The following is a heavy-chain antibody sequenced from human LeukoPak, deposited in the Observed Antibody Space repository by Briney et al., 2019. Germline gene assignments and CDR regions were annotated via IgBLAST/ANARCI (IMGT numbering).Heavy chain of an antibody. D-gene: IGHD6-13*01. J-gene: IGHJ5*02. CDR3: ARDGAAAGKFDP. Sequence: KTSETLSLTCAVYGGSFSGYYWSWIRQPPGKGLEWIGEINHSGSTNYNPSLKSRVTISVDTSKNQFSLKLSSVTAADTAVYYCARDGAAAGKFDPWGQGTLVTVSS. V-gene: IGHV4-34*01. CDR1: GGSFSGYY. CDR2: INHSGST.